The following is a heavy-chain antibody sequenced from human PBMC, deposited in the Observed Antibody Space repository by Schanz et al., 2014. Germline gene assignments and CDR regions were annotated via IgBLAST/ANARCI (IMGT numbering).Heavy chain of an antibody. V-gene: IGHV3-30*02. CDR2: IRYTGGNK. CDR3: VKDLGGSSSSWYSHFDH. Sequence: QVQLVESGGGVVQPGGSLRLSCVASGFTFSSSGMHWVRQAPGKGLEWLAFIRYTGGNKYYPDSVKGRFTISRDNSKNTGYLQMNSLRAEDTAVYHCVKDLGGSSSSWYSHFDHWGLGTLVTVSS. CDR1: GFTFSSSG. D-gene: IGHD6-13*01. J-gene: IGHJ4*02.